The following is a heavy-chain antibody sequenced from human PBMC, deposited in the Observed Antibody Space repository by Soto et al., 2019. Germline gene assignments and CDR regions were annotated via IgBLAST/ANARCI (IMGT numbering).Heavy chain of an antibody. CDR2: ISSSSSYI. Sequence: PGGSLRPSCAASGFTFSSYSMNWVRQAPGKGLEWASSISSSSSYIYYADSVKGRFTISRDNAKNSLYLQMNSLRAEDTAVYYCARDSPDILTGYYNPLWYYYGMDVWGQGTTVTVSS. CDR1: GFTFSSYS. J-gene: IGHJ6*02. D-gene: IGHD3-9*01. V-gene: IGHV3-21*01. CDR3: ARDSPDILTGYYNPLWYYYGMDV.